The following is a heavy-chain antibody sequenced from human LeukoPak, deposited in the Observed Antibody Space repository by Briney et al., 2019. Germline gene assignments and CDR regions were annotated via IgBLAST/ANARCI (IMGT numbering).Heavy chain of an antibody. CDR2: ISSEGKTT. CDR1: GFIFSPYA. D-gene: IGHD6-13*01. J-gene: IGHJ4*02. Sequence: GSLRLSCSASGFIFSPYAMHWVRQAPGKGLEYVSSISSEGKTTYYADSVKGRFTISRDNSKNTLYLQMSSLRPEDTAVYYCVKDRWVDHWGQGTLVTVSS. V-gene: IGHV3-64D*06. CDR3: VKDRWVDH.